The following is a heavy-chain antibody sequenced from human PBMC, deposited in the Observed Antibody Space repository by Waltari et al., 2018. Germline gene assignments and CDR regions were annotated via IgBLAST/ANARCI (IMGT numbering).Heavy chain of an antibody. D-gene: IGHD5-12*01. CDR3: AKRDIVARGAMES. V-gene: IGHV3-9*01. CDR2: IGWNSGSI. CDR1: GFTFDDYA. Sequence: EVQLVESGGGLVQPGRSLRLSCAASGFTFDDYAMHWVRQAPGKGLEWVSGIGWNSGSIGYADSVKGRFTISRDNAKNSLYLQMNSLRAEDTALYYCAKRDIVARGAMESWGQGTLVTVSS. J-gene: IGHJ5*02.